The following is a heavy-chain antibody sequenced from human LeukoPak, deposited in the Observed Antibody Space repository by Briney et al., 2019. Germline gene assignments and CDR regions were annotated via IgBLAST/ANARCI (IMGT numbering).Heavy chain of an antibody. CDR1: GFTFTSYS. Sequence: PGGSLRLSCAASGFTFTSYSMVWARQAPGRGLEWVTKIKEDGSDIHYVDSVKGRFTISRDNAKNSVYLQMNSLRAEDTAVYYCAREWWFLDYWGQGTLV. J-gene: IGHJ4*02. CDR3: AREWWFLDY. V-gene: IGHV3-7*05. D-gene: IGHD2-15*01. CDR2: IKEDGSDI.